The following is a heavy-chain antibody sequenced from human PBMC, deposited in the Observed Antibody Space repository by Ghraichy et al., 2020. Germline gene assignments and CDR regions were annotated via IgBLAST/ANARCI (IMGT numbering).Heavy chain of an antibody. Sequence: GESLNISCAASGFTFGDYYMSWIRQAPGKGLEWVSYISSSGSTIYYADSVKGRFTISRDNAKNSLYLQMNSLRAEDTAVYYCARDGSVTNNWFDPWGQGTLVTVSS. D-gene: IGHD4-11*01. V-gene: IGHV3-11*01. CDR1: GFTFGDYY. CDR2: ISSSGSTI. CDR3: ARDGSVTNNWFDP. J-gene: IGHJ5*02.